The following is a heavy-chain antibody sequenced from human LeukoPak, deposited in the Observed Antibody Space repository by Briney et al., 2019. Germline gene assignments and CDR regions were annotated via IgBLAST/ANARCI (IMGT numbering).Heavy chain of an antibody. CDR2: IHPNSGKT. CDR3: ARGHSGGNRYFYI. V-gene: IGHV1-8*01. Sequence: GASVKVSCKASGYTFRSYEINWVRQAPGQGLEWVGWIHPNSGKTGYAQKFQGRVTMTRDTSTETAFMELSSLKFDDTAIFYFARGHSGGNRYFYIWGQGTLVTVSS. J-gene: IGHJ4*02. D-gene: IGHD4-23*01. CDR1: GYTFRSYE.